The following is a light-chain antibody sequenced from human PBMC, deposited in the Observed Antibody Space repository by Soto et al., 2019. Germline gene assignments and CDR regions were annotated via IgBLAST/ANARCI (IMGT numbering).Light chain of an antibody. CDR2: DVS. Sequence: QSALTQPASVSGSPGQSITISCTGTSSDVGGYNFVSWYQQHPGKVPKVMIYDVSKRPSGVSNRCSGSKSGNTASLTISGLQVEDEADYYCSSYRSGSTRVVFGGGTKLTVL. V-gene: IGLV2-14*03. CDR3: SSYRSGSTRVV. J-gene: IGLJ2*01. CDR1: SSDVGGYNF.